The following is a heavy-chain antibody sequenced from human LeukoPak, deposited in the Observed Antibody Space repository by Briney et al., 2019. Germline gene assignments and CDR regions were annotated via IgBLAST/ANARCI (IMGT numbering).Heavy chain of an antibody. J-gene: IGHJ6*03. CDR2: IYYSGST. V-gene: IGHV4-39*07. CDR1: GGSISSSSYY. CDR3: ARMVPMVRGVTAMDV. Sequence: ASETLSLTCTVSGGSISSSSYYWGWIRQPPGKGLEWIGSIYYSGSTYYNPSLKSRVTISVDTSKNQFSLKLSSVTAADTAVYYCARMVPMVRGVTAMDVWGKGTTVTISS. D-gene: IGHD3-10*01.